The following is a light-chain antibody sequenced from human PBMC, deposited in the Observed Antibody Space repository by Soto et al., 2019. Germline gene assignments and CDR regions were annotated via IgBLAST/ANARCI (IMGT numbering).Light chain of an antibody. CDR1: SSDVGGYNY. Sequence: QSALTQPASVSGSPGQSITISCTGTSSDVGGYNYVSWYQQHPGKAPKLMIYDVSNRPSGVSNRFSGSKSGNTASLTMSGLQAEDEAEYYCSSYTSGGTHVFGTGTKVTVL. V-gene: IGLV2-14*01. CDR3: SSYTSGGTHV. J-gene: IGLJ1*01. CDR2: DVS.